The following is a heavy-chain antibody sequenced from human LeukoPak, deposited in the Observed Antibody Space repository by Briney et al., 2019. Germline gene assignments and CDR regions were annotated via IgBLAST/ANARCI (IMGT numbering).Heavy chain of an antibody. D-gene: IGHD3-22*01. CDR3: AKESLTMIVVATGGFDY. J-gene: IGHJ4*02. CDR2: ISYDGSNK. Sequence: SCKASGYTFTGYYMHWVRQAPGKGLEWVAVISYDGSNKYYADSVKGRFTISRDNSKNTLYLQMNSLRAEDTAVYYCAKESLTMIVVATGGFDYWGQGTLVTVSS. CDR1: GYTFTGYY. V-gene: IGHV3-30*18.